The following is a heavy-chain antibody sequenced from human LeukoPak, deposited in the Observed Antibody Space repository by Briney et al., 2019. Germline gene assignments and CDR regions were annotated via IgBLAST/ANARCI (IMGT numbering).Heavy chain of an antibody. D-gene: IGHD6-19*01. J-gene: IGHJ2*01. V-gene: IGHV4-34*01. CDR2: INHSGST. Sequence: SEPLSLTCAVYGGSFSGYYWSWIRQPPGKGLEWIGEINHSGSTNYNPSLKSRVTISVDTSKNQFSLRLSSVTAADTAVYYCARVLEGSSGQHWYFDLWGRGTLVTVSS. CDR3: ARVLEGSSGQHWYFDL. CDR1: GGSFSGYY.